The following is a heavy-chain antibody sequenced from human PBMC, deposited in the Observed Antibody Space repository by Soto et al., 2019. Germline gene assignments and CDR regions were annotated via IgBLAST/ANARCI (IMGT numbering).Heavy chain of an antibody. D-gene: IGHD6-19*01. CDR1: GFTFSSYA. Sequence: GGSMRLSCAASGFTFSSYAMSWVRQAPEKGLEWVSAISGSGGSTYYADSVKGRFTISRDNSKNTLYLQMDSLRAEDTAVYYCVRGYSSGWYEFSWFDPWGQGTLVTVSS. CDR2: ISGSGGST. CDR3: VRGYSSGWYEFSWFDP. J-gene: IGHJ5*02. V-gene: IGHV3-23*01.